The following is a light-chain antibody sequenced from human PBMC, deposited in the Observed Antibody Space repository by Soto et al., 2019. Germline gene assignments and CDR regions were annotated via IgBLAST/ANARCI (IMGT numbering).Light chain of an antibody. Sequence: EILLTQSPATLPVSPGERATLSCRASQSVGSNLAWFQQKPGQAPRLLIYGSSTRATGVPARFSGSGSGADFTLTISNLQSEDFAVYYCQQYNNSPPRTFGQGTKVDIK. CDR1: QSVGSN. J-gene: IGKJ1*01. CDR2: GSS. V-gene: IGKV3-15*01. CDR3: QQYNNSPPRT.